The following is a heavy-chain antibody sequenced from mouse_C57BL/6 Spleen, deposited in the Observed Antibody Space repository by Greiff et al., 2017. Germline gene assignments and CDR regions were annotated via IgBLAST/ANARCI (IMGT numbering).Heavy chain of an antibody. Sequence: QVQLQQSGAELARPGASVKLSCKASGYTFTSYGISWVKQRTGQGLEWIGEIYPRSGNTYYNAEFKGKGTLTADKSTSTAYMELRSLTSEDSAVYFCARSDYGSDYYAMDYWGQGTSVTVSS. J-gene: IGHJ4*01. CDR3: ARSDYGSDYYAMDY. CDR2: IYPRSGNT. D-gene: IGHD1-1*01. V-gene: IGHV1-81*01. CDR1: GYTFTSYG.